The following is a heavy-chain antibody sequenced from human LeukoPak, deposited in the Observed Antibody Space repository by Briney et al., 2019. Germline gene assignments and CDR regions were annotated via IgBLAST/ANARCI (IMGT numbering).Heavy chain of an antibody. Sequence: GGSLRLSCAASGFTFSSYSMNWVRQAPGKGLEWVSCISSSSSYVYYADSVKGRFTISRDNAKNSLYLQMNSLRAEDTALYYCARDRRPGGYDSYYFDYWGQGTLVTVSS. CDR1: GFTFSSYS. D-gene: IGHD5-12*01. CDR3: ARDRRPGGYDSYYFDY. CDR2: ISSSSSYV. V-gene: IGHV3-21*01. J-gene: IGHJ4*02.